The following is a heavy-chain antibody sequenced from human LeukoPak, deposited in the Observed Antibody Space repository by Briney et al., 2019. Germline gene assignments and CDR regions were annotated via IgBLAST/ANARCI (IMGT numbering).Heavy chain of an antibody. V-gene: IGHV4-39*01. CDR3: ARHPTGFPNWFDP. CDR2: IYYSGRT. J-gene: IGHJ5*02. D-gene: IGHD3-9*01. Sequence: SETLSLTCTVSGVSIISSSYNWAWIRQPPGEGLEWIATIYYSGRTDYNPSLETRVTISVDTSKNQFSLKLTSVSAADTAVYYCARHPTGFPNWFDPWGQGTLVTVSS. CDR1: GVSIISSSYN.